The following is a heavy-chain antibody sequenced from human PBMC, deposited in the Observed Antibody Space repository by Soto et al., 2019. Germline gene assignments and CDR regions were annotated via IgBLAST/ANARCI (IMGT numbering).Heavy chain of an antibody. D-gene: IGHD3-9*01. CDR3: AKVPSKGPGNRDYCDY. V-gene: IGHV3-23*01. CDR1: EFTFSNFA. CDR2: ISGSGGST. J-gene: IGHJ4*02. Sequence: EVQLLESGGGLVQPGGSLRLSCAASEFTFSNFAMGWVRQAQGKGLEWVSGISGSGGSTYYADSVKGRFTISRDNSKNTLYLQMNSLRAEDTALYYCAKVPSKGPGNRDYCDYWGQGTLVTVSS.